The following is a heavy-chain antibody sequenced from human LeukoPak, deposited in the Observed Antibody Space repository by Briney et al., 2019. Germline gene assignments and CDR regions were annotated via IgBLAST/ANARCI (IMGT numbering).Heavy chain of an antibody. J-gene: IGHJ4*02. CDR2: IYYSGSI. CDR1: GGSISIYY. Sequence: SETLSLTCTVCGGSISIYYWSWIRQPPGKGLEWIGYIYYSGSINYNPSLKSRVTISVDTSKNQFSLKLSSVTATDTAVYYCARGGNYYDSSGLFDYWGQGTLVTVSS. V-gene: IGHV4-59*01. D-gene: IGHD3-22*01. CDR3: ARGGNYYDSSGLFDY.